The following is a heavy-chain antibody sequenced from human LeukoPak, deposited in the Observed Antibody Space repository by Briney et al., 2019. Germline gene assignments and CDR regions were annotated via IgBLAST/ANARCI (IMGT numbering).Heavy chain of an antibody. V-gene: IGHV4-59*01. CDR2: IYDSGST. CDR1: GGSISSYY. J-gene: IGHJ5*02. Sequence: PSETLSLTCTVSGGSISSYYWSWIRQPPGKGLEWIGYIYDSGSTNYNPSLKSRVTISVDTSKNQFSLKLSSVTAADTAVYYCAREAHGCSSTSCYGNWFDPWGQGTLVNVS. D-gene: IGHD2-2*01. CDR3: AREAHGCSSTSCYGNWFDP.